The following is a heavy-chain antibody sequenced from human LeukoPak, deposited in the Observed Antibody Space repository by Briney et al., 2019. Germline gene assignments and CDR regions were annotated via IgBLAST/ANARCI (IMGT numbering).Heavy chain of an antibody. D-gene: IGHD3-9*01. CDR1: GVILSSYA. CDR3: AKDGLRYFDWLFPPDY. CDR2: ISGSGGST. V-gene: IGHV3-23*01. Sequence: GGSLRLSCEASGVILSSYAMSWVRQAPGKGLEWVSAISGSGGSTYYADSVKGRFTISRDNPKNTLYLQMNSLRAEDTAVYYCAKDGLRYFDWLFPPDYWGQGTLVTVSS. J-gene: IGHJ4*02.